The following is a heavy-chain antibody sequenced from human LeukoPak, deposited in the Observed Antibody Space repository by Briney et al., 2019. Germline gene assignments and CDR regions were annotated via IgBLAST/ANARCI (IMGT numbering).Heavy chain of an antibody. CDR3: ARGAQLTDY. D-gene: IGHD6-13*01. CDR2: IGPDGGTT. Sequence: GGSLRLSCAASGFAFNPYGMHWVRQAPGKGLEYVSGIGPDGGTTYYAKSVKGRFTISRDNSKNMVYLQMGSLRPDDMAVYYCARGAQLTDYWGQGALVTVSS. V-gene: IGHV3-64*01. J-gene: IGHJ4*02. CDR1: GFAFNPYG.